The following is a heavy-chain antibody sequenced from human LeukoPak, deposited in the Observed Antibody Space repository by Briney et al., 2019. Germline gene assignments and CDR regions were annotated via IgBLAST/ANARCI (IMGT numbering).Heavy chain of an antibody. CDR2: IKQDGSEK. CDR1: GFTFSSYW. D-gene: IGHD5-18*01. CDR3: ARVIRERGYSYGYPDY. Sequence: GGSLRLSCAASGFTFSSYWMSWVRQAPGKGLEWVANIKQDGSEKYYVDSVKGRFTISRDNAKNSLYLQMNSLRAEDTAVYYCARVIRERGYSYGYPDYWGQGTLVTVSS. J-gene: IGHJ4*02. V-gene: IGHV3-7*01.